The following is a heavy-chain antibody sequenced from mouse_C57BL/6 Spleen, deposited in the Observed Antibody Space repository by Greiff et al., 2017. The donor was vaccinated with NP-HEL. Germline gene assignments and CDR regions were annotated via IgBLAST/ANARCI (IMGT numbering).Heavy chain of an antibody. CDR2: IYPGDGDT. CDR1: GYAFSSSW. Sequence: QVQLQQSGPELVKPGASVKISCKASGYAFSSSWMNWVKQRPGKGLEWIGRIYPGDGDTNYNGKFKGKATLTADKSSSTAYMQLSSLTSEDSAVYFCARSEYYGSSYHFAYWGQGTLVTVSA. D-gene: IGHD1-1*01. J-gene: IGHJ3*01. CDR3: ARSEYYGSSYHFAY. V-gene: IGHV1-82*01.